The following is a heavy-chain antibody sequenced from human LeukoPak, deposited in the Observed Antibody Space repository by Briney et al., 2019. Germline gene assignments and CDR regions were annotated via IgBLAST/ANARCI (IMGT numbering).Heavy chain of an antibody. CDR1: GFTFSSYA. Sequence: GGSLRLSCAASGFTFSSYAMSWVRQAPGKGLEWVSAISGSGGSTYYADSVKGRFTISRDNSKNTLYLQMNSLRAEDTAVYYCAKPYYYDGSGFHFDYWGQGTLVTVSS. CDR2: ISGSGGST. CDR3: AKPYYYDGSGFHFDY. J-gene: IGHJ4*02. V-gene: IGHV3-23*01. D-gene: IGHD3-22*01.